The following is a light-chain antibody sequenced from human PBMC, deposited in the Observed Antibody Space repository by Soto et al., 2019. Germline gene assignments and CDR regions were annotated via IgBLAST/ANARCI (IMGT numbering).Light chain of an antibody. CDR2: DAS. CDR3: QQRSVLAVT. V-gene: IGKV3-11*01. Sequence: EIVLTQSPATLSLSPGERAALSCRASQSVSRYLAWYHQKPGQAPRLLIYDASKRAPGIPARFTGSGSGTDVTPAINNLEPEDFAVFFWQQRSVLAVTFRGGTKVEI. J-gene: IGKJ4*01. CDR1: QSVSRY.